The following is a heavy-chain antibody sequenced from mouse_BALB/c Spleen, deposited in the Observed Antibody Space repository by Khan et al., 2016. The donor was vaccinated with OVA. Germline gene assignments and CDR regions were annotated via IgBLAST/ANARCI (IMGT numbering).Heavy chain of an antibody. J-gene: IGHJ2*01. CDR3: TRSFYYGYYFDY. CDR1: GFTFSSFG. D-gene: IGHD1-1*01. CDR2: ISSDSSTI. Sequence: EVQVVESGGGLVQPGGSRKLSCAASGFTFSSFGMHWVRQAPEKGLEWVAYISSDSSTIYYGDTVKGRFTISRDNLKNTLFLQMTSLRSDDTAMYYCTRSFYYGYYFDYWGQGTTLTVSS. V-gene: IGHV5-17*02.